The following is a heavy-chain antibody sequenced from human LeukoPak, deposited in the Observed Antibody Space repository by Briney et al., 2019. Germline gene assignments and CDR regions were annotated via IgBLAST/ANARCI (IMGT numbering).Heavy chain of an antibody. CDR2: ISGEGGTT. CDR3: TKGWTPYHYGIDV. Sequence: SGGSLRLSCAASGFTFSIYAMTWVRQAPGKGLAWVSAISGEGGTTYYADSVQGRFTISRDNSKNTLYLQMNSLRAEDTATYYYTKGWTPYHYGIDVWGQGTTVTVSS. CDR1: GFTFSIYA. J-gene: IGHJ6*02. D-gene: IGHD3/OR15-3a*01. V-gene: IGHV3-23*01.